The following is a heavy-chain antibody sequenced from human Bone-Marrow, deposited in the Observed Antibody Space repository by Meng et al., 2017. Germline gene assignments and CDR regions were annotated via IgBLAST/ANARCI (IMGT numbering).Heavy chain of an antibody. D-gene: IGHD6-19*01. CDR3: AKTSYSSGWYYFDY. CDR1: GYTFTGYY. V-gene: IGHV1-2*06. Sequence: QVQLLQSGAEGKKPGASVKVSCKASGYTFTGYYMHWVRQAPGQGLERMGRINPNSGGTNYAQKFQGRVTMTRDTSISTAYMELSRLRSDDTAAYYCAKTSYSSGWYYFDYWGQGTLVTVSS. J-gene: IGHJ4*02. CDR2: INPNSGGT.